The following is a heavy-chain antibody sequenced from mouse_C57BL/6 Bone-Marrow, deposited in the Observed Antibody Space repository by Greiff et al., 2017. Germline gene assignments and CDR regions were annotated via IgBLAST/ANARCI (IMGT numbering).Heavy chain of an antibody. CDR1: GYTFTSYW. CDR2: IHPNSGST. J-gene: IGHJ4*01. Sequence: VQLQQPGAELVKPGASVKLSCKASGYTFTSYWMHWVKQRPGHGLEWIGMIHPNSGSTNYNEKFKSKATLTVDKSSSTAYMQLSSLTSEDSAVYYCARCRGGAMDYWGQGTSVTVSS. D-gene: IGHD3-1*01. CDR3: ARCRGGAMDY. V-gene: IGHV1-64*01.